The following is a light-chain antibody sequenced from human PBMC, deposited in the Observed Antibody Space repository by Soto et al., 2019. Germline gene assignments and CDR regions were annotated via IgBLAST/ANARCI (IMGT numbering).Light chain of an antibody. CDR2: GGS. CDR1: QSVSSTF. J-gene: IGKJ2*01. V-gene: IGKV3-20*01. Sequence: EIVLTQSPGTLSLSPGERATLSCRASQSVSSTFLAWYQQKPGQAPRLLSYGGSSRATGIPDTVSGSRSVTDFTLTISRLEPEDVAVYFCQRYKDSAPGYTFGQGNKLEIK. CDR3: QRYKDSAPGYT.